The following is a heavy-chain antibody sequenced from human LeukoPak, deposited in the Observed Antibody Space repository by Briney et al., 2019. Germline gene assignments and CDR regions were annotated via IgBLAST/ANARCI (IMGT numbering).Heavy chain of an antibody. CDR3: ARRAAAGRDDAFDI. V-gene: IGHV3-30-3*01. J-gene: IGHJ3*02. CDR1: GFTFSSYA. CDR2: ISYDGSNK. D-gene: IGHD6-13*01. Sequence: QTGGSLRLSCAASGFTFSSYAMHWVRQAPGKGLEWVAVISYDGSNKYYADSVKSRFTISRDNSKNTLYLQMNSLRAEDTAVYYCARRAAAGRDDAFDIWGQGTMVTVSS.